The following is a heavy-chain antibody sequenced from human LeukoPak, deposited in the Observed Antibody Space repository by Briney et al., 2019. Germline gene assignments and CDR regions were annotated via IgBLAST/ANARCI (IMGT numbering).Heavy chain of an antibody. CDR3: ARDRRTLGELSLYHDY. D-gene: IGHD3-16*02. CDR2: INPSGGST. V-gene: IGHV1-46*01. J-gene: IGHJ4*02. Sequence: GASVKVSCKASGYTFTSYYMHWVRQAPGQGLEWMGIINPSGGSTSYAQKFQGRVTITTDESTSTAYMELSSLRSEDTAVYYCARDRRTLGELSLYHDYWGQGTLVTVSS. CDR1: GYTFTSYY.